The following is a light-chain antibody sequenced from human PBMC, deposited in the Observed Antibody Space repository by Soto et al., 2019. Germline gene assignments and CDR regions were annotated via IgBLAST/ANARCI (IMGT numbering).Light chain of an antibody. CDR2: GAS. CDR1: QSVSSSY. CDR3: QQYCSSPLP. Sequence: DIVLTQSPGTLSLSPGERATLSCRASQSVSSSYLAWYQQKPGQAPRLLIYGASIRSTGIPDRFSGSGSGTDFTLTISKLEPEDFTVYYCQQYCSSPLPFGGGTKVEIK. J-gene: IGKJ4*01. V-gene: IGKV3-20*01.